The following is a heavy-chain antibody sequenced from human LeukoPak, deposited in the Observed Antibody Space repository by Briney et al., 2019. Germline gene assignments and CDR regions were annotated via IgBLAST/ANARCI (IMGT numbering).Heavy chain of an antibody. CDR2: IYYSGST. D-gene: IGHD3-3*01. CDR1: GGSISSYY. V-gene: IGHV4-59*13. Sequence: SETLSPTCTVSGGSISSYYWSWIRQPPGKGLEGIGYIYYSGSTNYNPSLKSRVTISVDTSKNQFSLKLSSVTAADTAVYYCARGRGFWSGYYPFDYWGQGTLVTVSS. CDR3: ARGRGFWSGYYPFDY. J-gene: IGHJ4*02.